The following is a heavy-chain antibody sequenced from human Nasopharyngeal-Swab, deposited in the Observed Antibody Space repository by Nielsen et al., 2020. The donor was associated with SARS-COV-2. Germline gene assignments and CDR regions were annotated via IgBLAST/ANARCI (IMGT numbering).Heavy chain of an antibody. Sequence: LRLSCAVSGGSISSGGYYWSWVRQHPGKGLEWIGYTYFTGSTYYNPSLKSRVTISMDKSKDHFSLRLSSVTAADTAVYYCATFRPYHTSDYYVDSWGLGTLVTVSS. CDR3: ATFRPYHTSDYYVDS. V-gene: IGHV4-31*11. J-gene: IGHJ4*02. CDR2: TYFTGST. CDR1: GGSISSGGYY. D-gene: IGHD3-22*01.